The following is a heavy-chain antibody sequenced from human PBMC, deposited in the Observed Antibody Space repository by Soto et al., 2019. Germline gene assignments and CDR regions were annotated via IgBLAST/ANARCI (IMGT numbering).Heavy chain of an antibody. V-gene: IGHV4-59*01. Sequence: LSLTCSVSADSFSKYYWTWIRQPPGEGLEWIGYIYFNGNTNYNPSLKGRVTISIDTSKKQFSLNLSSVTAADTAVYYCASVTFGGVVLAHWGQGTLVTVPQ. J-gene: IGHJ4*02. CDR3: ASVTFGGVVLAH. CDR2: IYFNGNT. CDR1: ADSFSKYY. D-gene: IGHD3-16*01.